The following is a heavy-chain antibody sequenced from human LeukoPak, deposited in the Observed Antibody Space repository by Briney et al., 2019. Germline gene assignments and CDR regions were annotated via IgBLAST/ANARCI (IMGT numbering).Heavy chain of an antibody. CDR1: GSKFDNYA. Sequence: GGSLRLSCAASGSKFDNYAMHWVRQAPGKGLQWVSRINDDESNRSYADSVEGRFTISRDNAKKMLYLQMNSLRAEDTAVYYCTTGYGDYVTPFHYWGQGTLVTVTS. V-gene: IGHV3-74*01. CDR2: INDDESNR. CDR3: TTGYGDYVTPFHY. J-gene: IGHJ4*02. D-gene: IGHD4-17*01.